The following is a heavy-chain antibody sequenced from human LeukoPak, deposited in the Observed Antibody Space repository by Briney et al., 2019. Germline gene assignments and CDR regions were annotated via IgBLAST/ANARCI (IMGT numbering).Heavy chain of an antibody. V-gene: IGHV3-23*01. CDR3: AKEGFDFWSGSMEGFDY. D-gene: IGHD3-3*01. CDR2: ISGSGGST. CDR1: GFTFSSYA. Sequence: TGGSLRLSCAASGFTFSSYAMSWVRQAPGKGLEWVSAISGSGGSTYYADSVKGRFTISRDNSKNTLYLQMNSLRAEDTAVYYCAKEGFDFWSGSMEGFDYWGQGTLVTVSS. J-gene: IGHJ4*02.